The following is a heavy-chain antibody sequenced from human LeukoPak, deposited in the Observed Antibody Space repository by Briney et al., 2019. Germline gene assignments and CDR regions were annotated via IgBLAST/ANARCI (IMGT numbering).Heavy chain of an antibody. CDR1: GYTFTNYG. CDR2: ISVYNGNT. D-gene: IGHD5-18*01. Sequence: ASVKVSCKASGYTFTNYGISWVRQAPGQGLEWTGWISVYNGNTNYAQKFQGRVTMTTDTSTNTAYMELRSLRSDDTAMYYCARSTLQLWSPYYYMDVWGKGTTVTVSS. V-gene: IGHV1-18*01. CDR3: ARSTLQLWSPYYYMDV. J-gene: IGHJ6*03.